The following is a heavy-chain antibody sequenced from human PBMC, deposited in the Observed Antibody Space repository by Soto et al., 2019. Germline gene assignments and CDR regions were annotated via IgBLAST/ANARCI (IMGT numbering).Heavy chain of an antibody. CDR1: GGSISSGGYY. V-gene: IGHV4-31*03. D-gene: IGHD2-2*01. Sequence: QVQLQESGPGLVKPSQTLSLTCTVSGGSISSGGYYWSWIRQHPGKGLEWIGYIYYSGSTYYNPSPKSRVTISVDTSKNQFSLKLSSVTAADTAVYYSARAPAIVVVPAATRYAFDIWGQGTMVTVSS. J-gene: IGHJ3*02. CDR2: IYYSGST. CDR3: ARAPAIVVVPAATRYAFDI.